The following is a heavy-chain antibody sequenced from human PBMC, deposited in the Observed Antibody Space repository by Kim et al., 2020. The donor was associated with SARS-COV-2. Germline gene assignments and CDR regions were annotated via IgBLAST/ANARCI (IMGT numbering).Heavy chain of an antibody. D-gene: IGHD6-13*01. Sequence: PSLQSRVTLSVDKSKNPFALKLSSVTAADTAVYYCAREWGSSSWELYFDYWGQGTLVTVSS. CDR3: AREWGSSSWELYFDY. J-gene: IGHJ4*02. V-gene: IGHV4-4*02.